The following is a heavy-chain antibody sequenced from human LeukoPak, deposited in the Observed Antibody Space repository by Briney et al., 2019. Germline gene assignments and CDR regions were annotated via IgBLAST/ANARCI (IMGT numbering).Heavy chain of an antibody. J-gene: IGHJ6*02. Sequence: ASVKVSCKASGYTFTSYAMHWVRQAPGQGLEWMGWINAGNGNTKYSQKFQGRVTITRDTSARTAYMELSSLRSEDTAVYYCARHSATTLTISSPDYYYGMDVWGQGPTVPVSS. CDR2: INAGNGNT. CDR3: ARHSATTLTISSPDYYYGMDV. D-gene: IGHD4-17*01. CDR1: GYTFTSYA. V-gene: IGHV1-3*01.